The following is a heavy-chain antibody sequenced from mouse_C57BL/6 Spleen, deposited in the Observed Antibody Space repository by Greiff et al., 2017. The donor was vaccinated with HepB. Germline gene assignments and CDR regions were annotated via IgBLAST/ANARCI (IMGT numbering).Heavy chain of an antibody. D-gene: IGHD3-2*02. CDR3: AREEGGSGYDY. J-gene: IGHJ2*01. V-gene: IGHV5-16*01. Sequence: EVKVVESEGGLVQPGSSMKLSCTASGFTFSDYYMAWVRQVPEKGLEWVANINYDGSSTYYLDSLKSRFIISRDNAKNILYLQMSSLKSEDTATYYCAREEGGSGYDYWGQGTTLTVSS. CDR2: INYDGSST. CDR1: GFTFSDYY.